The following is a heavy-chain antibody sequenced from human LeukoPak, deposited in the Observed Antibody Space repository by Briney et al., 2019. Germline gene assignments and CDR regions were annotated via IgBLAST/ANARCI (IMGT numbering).Heavy chain of an antibody. J-gene: IGHJ4*02. CDR2: IYYTGST. CDR3: ARGSDFGDC. Sequence: PSETLSLTCTVTLGSITSYYWSWIRQPPGKGLEWIGYIYYTGSTNYNPSLKSRVTISVDTSKNQFSLKLSSVTAADTAVYYCARGSDFGDCWGQGTLVTVSS. CDR1: LGSITSYY. V-gene: IGHV4-59*01. D-gene: IGHD4-17*01.